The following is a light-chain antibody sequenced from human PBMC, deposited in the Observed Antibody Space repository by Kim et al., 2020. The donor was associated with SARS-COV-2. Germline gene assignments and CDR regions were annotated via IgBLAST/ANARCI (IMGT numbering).Light chain of an antibody. CDR1: SLRNYY. CDR3: HSRDGFTNHRL. CDR2: GKN. V-gene: IGLV3-19*01. Sequence: SSELTQDPAVSVVLGQTVRITCRGDSLRNYYASWFQQKPGQAPMLVIFGKNTRPSGIPDRFSGSTSGDTASLTITGAQAEDEADYYCHSRDGFTNHRLFGGGTKVTVL. J-gene: IGLJ2*01.